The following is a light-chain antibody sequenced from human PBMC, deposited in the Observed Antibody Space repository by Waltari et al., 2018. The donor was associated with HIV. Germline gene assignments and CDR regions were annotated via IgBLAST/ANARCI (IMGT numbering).Light chain of an antibody. CDR2: DNN. J-gene: IGLJ3*02. CDR3: AAWDDSLNGRV. V-gene: IGLV1-44*01. CDR1: GSNVGSTA. Sequence: QSVLTQPPSVSATPGQRVTISCSGSGSNVGSTAVDWYQQLPGTAPKLVIYDNNQRPSGFPSRFSGSTSGTSASLAISGLQSEDEADYYCAAWDDSLNGRVFGGGTKLTVL.